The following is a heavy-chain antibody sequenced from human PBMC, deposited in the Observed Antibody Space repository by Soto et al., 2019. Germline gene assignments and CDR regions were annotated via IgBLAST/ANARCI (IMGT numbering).Heavy chain of an antibody. V-gene: IGHV3-23*01. CDR2: ISANTDYA. CDR1: GFPFSNYA. J-gene: IGHJ4*02. Sequence: EVQILESGGGLVQPGGSLRLSCAASGFPFSNYAMTWVRQAPGKGLEWVSAISANTDYAYYADSVKDRFTISRDNSKNTLYLQRDSRRAEDTAVYYCAKVPSQYIWGSYLRYYDYWGQGTLVTVSS. CDR3: AKVPSQYIWGSYLRYYDY. D-gene: IGHD3-16*02.